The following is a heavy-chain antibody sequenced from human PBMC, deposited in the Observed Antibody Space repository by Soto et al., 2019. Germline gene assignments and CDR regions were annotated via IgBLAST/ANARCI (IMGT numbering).Heavy chain of an antibody. CDR3: ARDPPYEITIFGVVITYYYYGMDV. V-gene: IGHV3-21*01. J-gene: IGHJ6*02. CDR2: ISSSSSYI. CDR1: GFTFSSYS. D-gene: IGHD3-3*01. Sequence: SLRLSCAASGFTFSSYSMNWVRQAPGKGLEWVSSISSSSSYIYYADSVKGRFTISRDNAKNSLYLQMNSLRAEDTAVYYCARDPPYEITIFGVVITYYYYGMDVWGQGTTVTVSS.